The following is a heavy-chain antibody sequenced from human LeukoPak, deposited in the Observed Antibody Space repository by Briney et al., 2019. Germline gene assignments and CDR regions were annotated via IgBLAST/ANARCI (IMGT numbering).Heavy chain of an antibody. CDR1: GFTFSSYG. V-gene: IGHV3-30*02. J-gene: IGHJ4*02. CDR2: IRYDGSNK. Sequence: PGGSLRLSCAASGFTFSSYGMHWVRQAPGKGLEWVAFIRYDGSNKYYADSVKGRFTISRDNSKNTLYLQMNSLRAEDTAVYYCAKDFGWLQQWLDYFDYWGQGTLVTVSS. D-gene: IGHD6-19*01. CDR3: AKDFGWLQQWLDYFDY.